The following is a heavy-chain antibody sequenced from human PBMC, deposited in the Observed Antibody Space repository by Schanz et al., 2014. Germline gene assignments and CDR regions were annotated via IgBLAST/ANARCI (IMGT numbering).Heavy chain of an antibody. J-gene: IGHJ4*02. CDR2: ISSYNGNT. V-gene: IGHV1-18*04. CDR1: GYTFTSYA. CDR3: ARGGGPSHYDHVWGNFRYTHFDY. D-gene: IGHD3-16*02. Sequence: QVQLVQSGAEVKKPGASVKVSCKASGYTFTSYAITWLRQAPGQGLEWMGWISSYNGNTNYAQKLQGRVTMTTDTSTRTAYMELRSLTSDDTAVYYCARGGGPSHYDHVWGNFRYTHFDYWGQGTLVTVSS.